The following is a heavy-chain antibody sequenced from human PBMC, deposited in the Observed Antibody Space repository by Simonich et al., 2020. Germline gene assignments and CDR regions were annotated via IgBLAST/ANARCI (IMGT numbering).Heavy chain of an antibody. J-gene: IGHJ5*02. Sequence: EVQLLESGGGLVQPGGSLRLSCAASGFTFSSYAMSWVRQAPGKGVEWVSAISGSGGSTYYAGSVKGRFTISRDNSKNTLYLQMNSLRAEDTAVYYCAKDSSLVGATDWFDPCGQGTLVTVSS. V-gene: IGHV3-23*01. CDR2: ISGSGGST. CDR3: AKDSSLVGATDWFDP. D-gene: IGHD1-26*01. CDR1: GFTFSSYA.